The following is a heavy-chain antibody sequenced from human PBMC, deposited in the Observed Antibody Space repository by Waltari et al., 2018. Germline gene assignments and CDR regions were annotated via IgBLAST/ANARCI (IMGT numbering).Heavy chain of an antibody. D-gene: IGHD1-1*01. J-gene: IGHJ5*02. Sequence: QVQLVQSGAEVKKPGDSVKVSCKASGYIFIDHYIHWIRQAPGQGPWWVGRINPKRCVTKYAQNFQGRVTMTRDTSVNTAYMQLTSLTSDDTALFYCAREVVRTTMVDPWGQGTLVTVSS. CDR3: AREVVRTTMVDP. CDR2: INPKRCVT. V-gene: IGHV1-2*06. CDR1: GYIFIDHY.